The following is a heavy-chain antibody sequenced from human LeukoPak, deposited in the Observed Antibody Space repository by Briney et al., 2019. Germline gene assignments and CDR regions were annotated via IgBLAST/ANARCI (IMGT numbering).Heavy chain of an antibody. J-gene: IGHJ4*02. CDR1: GFTFSSYA. D-gene: IGHD2/OR15-2a*01. Sequence: GGSLRLSCAASGFTFSSYAMSWVRQAPGKGLEWVSAISGSGCSTYYADSVKGRFTISRDNSKSTLYLHMDSLRAEDTAVYYCARDEDTSALSEYWGQGTLVTVSS. V-gene: IGHV3-23*01. CDR2: ISGSGCST. CDR3: ARDEDTSALSEY.